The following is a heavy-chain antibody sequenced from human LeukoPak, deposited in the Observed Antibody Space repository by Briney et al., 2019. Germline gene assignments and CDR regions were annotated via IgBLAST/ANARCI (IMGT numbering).Heavy chain of an antibody. CDR1: GGSISSGGYS. CDR2: IYHSGST. D-gene: IGHD3-22*01. CDR3: ARDYYDSSGSYPNRMFDP. Sequence: SETLSLTCAVSGGSISSGGYSWSWIRQPPGKGLEWIGYIYHSGSTYYNPSLKSRVTISVDRSKNQFSLKLSSVTAAETAVYYCARDYYDSSGSYPNRMFDPWGQGTLVTVSS. V-gene: IGHV4-30-2*01. J-gene: IGHJ5*02.